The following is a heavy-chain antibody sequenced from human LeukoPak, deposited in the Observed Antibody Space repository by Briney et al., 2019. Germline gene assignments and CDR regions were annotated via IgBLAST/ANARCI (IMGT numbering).Heavy chain of an antibody. CDR1: GFTFSDYS. D-gene: IGHD2-2*01. Sequence: KPGGSLRLSCAASGFTFSDYSMSWIRQAPGKGLEWVSYISSSSSYTNYADSVKGRFTISRDNAKNSLYLQMNSLRAEDAAVYYCARWRAFCDTTTCYQPFDYWGQGTLVSVSS. CDR2: ISSSSSYT. CDR3: ARWRAFCDTTTCYQPFDY. J-gene: IGHJ4*02. V-gene: IGHV3-11*03.